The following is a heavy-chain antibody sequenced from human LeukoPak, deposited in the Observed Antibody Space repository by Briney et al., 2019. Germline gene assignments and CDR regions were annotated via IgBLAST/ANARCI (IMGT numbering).Heavy chain of an antibody. Sequence: ASVTVSCTASGGTFSSYAISWVRQAPGQGLEWMGGIIPIFGTANYAQKFQGRVTITADESTSTAYMELSSLRSEDTAVYYCARGPTGDYFDYWGQGTLVTVSS. CDR2: IIPIFGTA. CDR1: GGTFSSYA. J-gene: IGHJ4*02. V-gene: IGHV1-69*13. CDR3: ARGPTGDYFDY. D-gene: IGHD7-27*01.